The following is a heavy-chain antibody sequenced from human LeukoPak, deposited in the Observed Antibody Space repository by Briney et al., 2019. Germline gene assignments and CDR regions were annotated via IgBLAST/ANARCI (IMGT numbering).Heavy chain of an antibody. Sequence: SETLSLTCTVSGGSISSYYWSWIRQPPGKGLEWIGYIYYSGSTNYNPSLKSRVTILVDTSKNQFSLKLSSVTAADTALYYCARAQYSSSPLYYGMDVWGQGTTVTVSS. J-gene: IGHJ6*02. CDR1: GGSISSYY. D-gene: IGHD6-13*01. V-gene: IGHV4-59*08. CDR3: ARAQYSSSPLYYGMDV. CDR2: IYYSGST.